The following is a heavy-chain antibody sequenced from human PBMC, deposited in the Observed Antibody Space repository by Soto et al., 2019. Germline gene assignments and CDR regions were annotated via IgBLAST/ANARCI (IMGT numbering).Heavy chain of an antibody. V-gene: IGHV4-4*02. D-gene: IGHD7-27*01. Sequence: SETLSLTCAVSGDSISSSVWWTWVRQPPGKGLGWIGEVFHTGNTNYNPSLKSRVTMSVDKSTNELSLKVTSVTAADTAIYYCARKAWVRFDYWGQGALVTVSS. CDR2: VFHTGNT. CDR1: GDSISSSVW. J-gene: IGHJ4*02. CDR3: ARKAWVRFDY.